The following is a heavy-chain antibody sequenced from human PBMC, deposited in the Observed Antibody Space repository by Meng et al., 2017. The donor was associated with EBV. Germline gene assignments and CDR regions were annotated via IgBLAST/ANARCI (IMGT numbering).Heavy chain of an antibody. CDR1: GYTFSSLG. CDR3: ARGMRNFNF. Sequence: QVQLVQSGAEVKKLGASVKGSCKASGYTFSSLGISWVRQAPGQGTEWMGWISAYNGDTKYAQKFQGRVTVTTDTSTSTAYMELRSLRRDDTAVYYCARGMRNFNFWGQGTLVTVSS. CDR2: ISAYNGDT. J-gene: IGHJ4*02. V-gene: IGHV1-18*01.